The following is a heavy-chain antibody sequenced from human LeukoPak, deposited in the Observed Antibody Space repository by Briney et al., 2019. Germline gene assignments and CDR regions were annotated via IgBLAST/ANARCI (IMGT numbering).Heavy chain of an antibody. CDR1: GGSISSGSYY. D-gene: IGHD3-9*01. Sequence: SQTLSLTCTVSGGSISSGSYYWSWIRQPPGKGLEWIGYIYSSGSSGSTNHNPSLQSRVTISLDTSENQFSLKLNAVTAADTAVYYCARHYFDIGDSYSFDSWGQGTLVTVSS. CDR2: IYSSGSSGST. V-gene: IGHV4-61*09. J-gene: IGHJ4*02. CDR3: ARHYFDIGDSYSFDS.